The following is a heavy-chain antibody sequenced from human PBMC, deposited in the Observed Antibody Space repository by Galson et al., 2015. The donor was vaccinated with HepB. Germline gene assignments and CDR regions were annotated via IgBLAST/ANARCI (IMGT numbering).Heavy chain of an antibody. D-gene: IGHD3-3*01. V-gene: IGHV1-46*01. CDR1: GYTFTSYY. Sequence: SVKVSCKASGYTFTSYYMHWVRQAPGQGLEWMGIINPSGGSTSYAQKFQGRVTMTRDTSTSTVYMELSSLRSEDTAVYYCALGYDLWSGHPGSYFDYWGQGTLVTVSS. CDR2: INPSGGST. CDR3: ALGYDLWSGHPGSYFDY. J-gene: IGHJ4*02.